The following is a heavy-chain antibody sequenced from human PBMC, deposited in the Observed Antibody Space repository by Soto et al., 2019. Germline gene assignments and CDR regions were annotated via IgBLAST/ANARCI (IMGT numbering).Heavy chain of an antibody. J-gene: IGHJ6*03. Sequence: SETLSLTCTVSGGSISSSSYYRGWIRQPPGKGLEWIGSIYYSGSTYYNPSLKSRVTISVDTSKNQFSLKLSSVTAADTAVYYCARLSSKYGDYAKTYYYYYYYMDVWGKGTTVTVSS. V-gene: IGHV4-39*01. CDR2: IYYSGST. CDR1: GGSISSSSYY. CDR3: ARLSSKYGDYAKTYYYYYYYMDV. D-gene: IGHD4-17*01.